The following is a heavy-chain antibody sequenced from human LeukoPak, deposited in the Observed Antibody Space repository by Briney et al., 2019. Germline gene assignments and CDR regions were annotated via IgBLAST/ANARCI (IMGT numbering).Heavy chain of an antibody. V-gene: IGHV3-33*01. J-gene: IGHJ4*02. Sequence: PGGSLRLSCAASGFTFSSSGMHWVRQAPGKGLEWVSVFWYDGNREYYADSVKGRFTIARDSSKNTLYLQMNGLRAEDTAVYYCGRAGGSNHSYMDYWGQGTLVTVAS. CDR3: GRAGGSNHSYMDY. CDR2: FWYDGNRE. CDR1: GFTFSSSG. D-gene: IGHD5-12*01.